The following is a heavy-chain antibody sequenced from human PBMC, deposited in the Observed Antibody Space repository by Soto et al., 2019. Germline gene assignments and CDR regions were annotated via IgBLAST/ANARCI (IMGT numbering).Heavy chain of an antibody. V-gene: IGHV3-33*01. CDR2: IWYDGSNK. J-gene: IGHJ3*02. CDR3: ARDQRILWFGEFADAFDI. CDR1: GFTFSSYG. D-gene: IGHD3-10*01. Sequence: QVQLVESGGGVVQPGRSLRLSCAASGFTFSSYGMHWVRQAPGKGLVWVAVIWYDGSNKYYADTVKGRFTISRDNSKNTLYLQMNSLRAEDTAVYSCARDQRILWFGEFADAFDIWGQGTMVTVSS.